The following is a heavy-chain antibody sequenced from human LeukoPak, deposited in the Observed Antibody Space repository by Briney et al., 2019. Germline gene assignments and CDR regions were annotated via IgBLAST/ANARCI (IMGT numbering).Heavy chain of an antibody. V-gene: IGHV4-59*08. D-gene: IGHD2-21*01. CDR3: ARCITEDPLVGFDP. CDR1: GGSISSYY. J-gene: IGHJ5*02. Sequence: SETLSLTCTVSGGSISSYYWSWIRQPPGKGLEWIGYIYYSGSTNYNPSLKSRVTISVDTSKNQFSLKLSSVTAADTAVYYCARCITEDPLVGFDPWGQGTLVTVSS. CDR2: IYYSGST.